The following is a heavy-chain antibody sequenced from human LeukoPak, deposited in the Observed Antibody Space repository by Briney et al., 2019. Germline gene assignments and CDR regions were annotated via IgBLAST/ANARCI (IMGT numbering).Heavy chain of an antibody. V-gene: IGHV4-59*01. J-gene: IGHJ6*02. D-gene: IGHD2-2*01. CDR3: ARGPGYCSSTSCYRNYYYYGMDV. CDR2: IYYSGST. CDR1: GGSISSYY. Sequence: PSETLSLTCTVSGGSISSYYWSWIRQPPGKGLEWIGYIYYSGSTNYNPSLKSRVTISVDTSKNQFSLKLSSETAADTAVYYCARGPGYCSSTSCYRNYYYYGMDVWGQGTTVTVSS.